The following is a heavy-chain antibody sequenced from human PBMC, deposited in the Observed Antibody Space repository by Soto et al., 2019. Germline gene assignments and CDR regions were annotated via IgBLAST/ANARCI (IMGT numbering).Heavy chain of an antibody. CDR2: IKQDGSDK. J-gene: IGHJ4*02. Sequence: SLILSCTSSGFTLSSYWMSWVRQAPGQGLGWVASIKQDGSDKHYVDPVKGRFTISRDNAKNSLYLEMSSLRAEDTAVYYCARVWNDGRIDYWGQGTLVTVSS. CDR3: ARVWNDGRIDY. V-gene: IGHV3-7*01. D-gene: IGHD1-1*01. CDR1: GFTLSSYW.